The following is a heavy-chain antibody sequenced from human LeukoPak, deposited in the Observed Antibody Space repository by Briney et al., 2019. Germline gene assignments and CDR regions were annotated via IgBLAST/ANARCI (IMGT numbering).Heavy chain of an antibody. Sequence: GSLRLSCVASGFDFSSHAMTWVRQAPGKGLEWVSSFNDTGSSTYYADSMKGRFTISRDNSKNTLYLQMTNLRAEDTAVYFCAKDLLRIYWRTFDSWGQGALVIVSS. CDR2: FNDTGSST. J-gene: IGHJ4*02. D-gene: IGHD3-10*01. CDR3: AKDLLRIYWRTFDS. CDR1: GFDFSSHA. V-gene: IGHV3-23*01.